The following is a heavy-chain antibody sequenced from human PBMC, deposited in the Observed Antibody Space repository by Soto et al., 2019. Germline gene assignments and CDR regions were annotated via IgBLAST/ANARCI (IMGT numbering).Heavy chain of an antibody. CDR1: GGTFSSYA. J-gene: IGHJ6*02. CDR3: ASPTSSNRYYYGMDV. V-gene: IGHV1-69*12. CDR2: IIPIFGTA. Sequence: QVQLVQSGAEVKKPGSSVKVSCKASGGTFSSYAISWVRQAPGQGLEWMGGIIPIFGTANYAQKFQGRVTITADESTSTAYMALSSLRSETPAVYYCASPTSSNRYYYGMDVWGQGTTVTVSS. D-gene: IGHD4-4*01.